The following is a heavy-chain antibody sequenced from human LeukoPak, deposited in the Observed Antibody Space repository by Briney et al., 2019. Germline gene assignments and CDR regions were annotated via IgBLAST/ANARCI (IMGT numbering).Heavy chain of an antibody. CDR3: TRDRRYGGMDV. Sequence: GGSLRLSYAASGFTFSAYWMHWVRQAPGEGLVWVSRTDSDGSDISYADSVKGRFTMSRDNAKNTLFLQMNSLRVEDTAVYYCTRDRRYGGMDVWGQGTTVTVSS. D-gene: IGHD4-17*01. CDR1: GFTFSAYW. CDR2: TDSDGSDI. V-gene: IGHV3-74*01. J-gene: IGHJ6*02.